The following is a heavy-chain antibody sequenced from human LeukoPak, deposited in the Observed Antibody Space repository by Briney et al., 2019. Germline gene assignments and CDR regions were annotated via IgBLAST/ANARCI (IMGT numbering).Heavy chain of an antibody. CDR3: ARYGHIVVAGDY. Sequence: ASVTVSCKASGYTFTSYYMHWVRQAPGQGLEWMGIINLSGGSTSYAQKFQGRVTMTRDTSTSTVYMELSSLRSEDTAVYYCARYGHIVVAGDYWGQGTLVTVSS. V-gene: IGHV1-46*01. D-gene: IGHD2-21*01. CDR1: GYTFTSYY. CDR2: INLSGGST. J-gene: IGHJ4*02.